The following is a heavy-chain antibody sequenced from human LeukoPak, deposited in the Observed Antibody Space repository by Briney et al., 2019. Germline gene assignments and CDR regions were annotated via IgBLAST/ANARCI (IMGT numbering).Heavy chain of an antibody. Sequence: ASVKVSCKGSGYTYSSFGISWVRQAPGQGLEWMGWSSAYDRNAYYAQSFHGRVTMPTDTSTSTHYMELRSLRSDDTAVYYCARDFRCERNSCSNRFDPWGQGTQVTVSS. V-gene: IGHV1-18*01. D-gene: IGHD2/OR15-2a*01. CDR1: GYTYSSFG. J-gene: IGHJ5*02. CDR3: ARDFRCERNSCSNRFDP. CDR2: SSAYDRNA.